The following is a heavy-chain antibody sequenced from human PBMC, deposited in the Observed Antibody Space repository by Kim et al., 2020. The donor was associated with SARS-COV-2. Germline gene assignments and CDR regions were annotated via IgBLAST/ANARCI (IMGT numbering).Heavy chain of an antibody. D-gene: IGHD6-13*01. CDR2: ISYDGSNK. CDR3: AREDSSSRAFDI. J-gene: IGHJ3*02. CDR1: GFTFSSYG. Sequence: GGSLRLSCAASGFTFSSYGMHWVRQAPGKGLEWVAVISYDGSNKYYADSVKGRFTISRDNSKNTLYLQMNSLRAEDTAVYYCAREDSSSRAFDIWGQGTMVTVSS. V-gene: IGHV3-33*05.